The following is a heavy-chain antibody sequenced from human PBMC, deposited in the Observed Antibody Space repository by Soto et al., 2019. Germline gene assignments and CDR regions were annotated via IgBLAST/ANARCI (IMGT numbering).Heavy chain of an antibody. Sequence: QVQLVESGGGVVQLGTSLRLSCAASGFSFSSYGMHWVRQTPGKGLEWVAGISYDGSNKYYVDSMKGRLTISRDNSKNTLDLQMNSLRAEDTAVYYCAKDTYYHDSSGYYVFDSWGQGTLVTVSS. CDR2: ISYDGSNK. V-gene: IGHV3-30*18. CDR1: GFSFSSYG. CDR3: AKDTYYHDSSGYYVFDS. J-gene: IGHJ4*02. D-gene: IGHD3-22*01.